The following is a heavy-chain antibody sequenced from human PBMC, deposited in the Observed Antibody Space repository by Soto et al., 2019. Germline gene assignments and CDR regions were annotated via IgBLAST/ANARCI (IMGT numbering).Heavy chain of an antibody. Sequence: ASVKVSCKASGGTFSRYSITWVRQAPGQGLEWIGRIIPIFGIPTYAQKFQGRVTITADESTSTVYMELSSLRSEDTAVYYCAREGARHAFDIWGQGTMVTVSS. CDR3: AREGARHAFDI. J-gene: IGHJ3*02. CDR1: GGTFSRYS. V-gene: IGHV1-69*13. D-gene: IGHD3-16*01. CDR2: IIPIFGIP.